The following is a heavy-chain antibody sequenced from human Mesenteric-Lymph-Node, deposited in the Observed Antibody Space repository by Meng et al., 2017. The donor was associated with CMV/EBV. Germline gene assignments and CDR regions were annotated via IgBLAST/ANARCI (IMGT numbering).Heavy chain of an antibody. V-gene: IGHV1-2*02. Sequence: ASVKVSCKASGYTFTGYYMHWVRQAPGQGLEWMGWINPNSGGTNYAQKFQGRVTITRNTSISTAYMELSSLRSEDTAVYYCARGHDFWSGYYGYWGQGTLVTVSS. CDR2: INPNSGGT. CDR3: ARGHDFWSGYYGY. D-gene: IGHD3-3*01. J-gene: IGHJ4*02. CDR1: GYTFTGYY.